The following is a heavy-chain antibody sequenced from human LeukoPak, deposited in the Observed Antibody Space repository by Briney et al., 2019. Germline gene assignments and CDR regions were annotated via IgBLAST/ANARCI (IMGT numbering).Heavy chain of an antibody. V-gene: IGHV4-59*12. J-gene: IGHJ4*02. CDR1: GAYFTNYY. Sequence: SETLSLTCTVSGAYFTNYYWSFIRQPPGKGLEWIGFSSYNGNTNYNPSLKSRVTISVDMSKNQFSLKLSSVTAADTAVYYCARNGYPFDYWGQGTLVTVSS. CDR2: SSYNGNT. D-gene: IGHD1-1*01. CDR3: ARNGYPFDY.